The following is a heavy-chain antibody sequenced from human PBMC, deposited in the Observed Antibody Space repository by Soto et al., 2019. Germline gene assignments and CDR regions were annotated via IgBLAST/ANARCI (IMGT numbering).Heavy chain of an antibody. J-gene: IGHJ3*02. CDR1: VFTFSNYG. Sequence: GGSLRLSCSASVFTFSNYGMHWVRQAPGKGLEWVAVIWYDGRNKYYADSVKGRFTISRDNSKNTLYLQMNGLRVEDTAMYHCSSVPLVPSRRGLSHHPALVVFDISSQGTIVTV. V-gene: IGHV3-33*01. D-gene: IGHD5-18*01. CDR3: SSVPLVPSRRGLSHHPALVVFDI. CDR2: IWYDGRNK.